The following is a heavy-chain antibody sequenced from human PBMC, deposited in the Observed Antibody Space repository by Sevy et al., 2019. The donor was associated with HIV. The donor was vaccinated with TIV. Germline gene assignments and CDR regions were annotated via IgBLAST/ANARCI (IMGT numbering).Heavy chain of an antibody. D-gene: IGHD4-17*01. V-gene: IGHV4-59*01. CDR2: IYYSGST. CDR3: ASADYGDYFYFDY. CDR1: GGSISSYY. Sequence: GSLRLSCTVSGGSISSYYWSWIRQPPGKGLEWIGYIYYSGSTNYNPPLKSRVTISVDTSKNQFSLKLSSVTAADTAVYYCASADYGDYFYFDYWGQGTLVTVSS. J-gene: IGHJ4*02.